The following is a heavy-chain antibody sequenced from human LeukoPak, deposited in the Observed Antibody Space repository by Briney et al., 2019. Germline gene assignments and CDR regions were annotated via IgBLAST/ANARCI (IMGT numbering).Heavy chain of an antibody. CDR2: INPNSGGT. J-gene: IGHJ5*02. D-gene: IGHD2-2*02. CDR1: GYTFTGYY. V-gene: IGHV1-2*04. Sequence: ASVKVSCKASGYTFTGYYMHWVRQAPGQGLEWMGWINPNSGGTSYAQNFQGWVTMTRDTSISTAYMELRSLRSDDTAVYYCARLYCSTTTCYNFWFDHWGQGTLVTVSS. CDR3: ARLYCSTTTCYNFWFDH.